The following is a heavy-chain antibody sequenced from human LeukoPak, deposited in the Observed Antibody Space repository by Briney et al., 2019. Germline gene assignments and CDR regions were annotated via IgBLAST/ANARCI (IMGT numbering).Heavy chain of an antibody. J-gene: IGHJ3*02. CDR2: ISRSSSTI. CDR1: GFTFSSYS. Sequence: PGGSLRLSCAASGFTFSSYSMNWVRQAPGKGLEWVSYISRSSSTIYYADSVKGRFTISRDNAKNSLYLQMNSLRDEDTAVYYCARVGRGYYDSSSFSDAFDIWGQGTMVTVSS. D-gene: IGHD3-22*01. V-gene: IGHV3-48*02. CDR3: ARVGRGYYDSSSFSDAFDI.